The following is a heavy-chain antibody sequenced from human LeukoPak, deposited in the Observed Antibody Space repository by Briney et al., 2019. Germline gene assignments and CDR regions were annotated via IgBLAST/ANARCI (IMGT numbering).Heavy chain of an antibody. J-gene: IGHJ4*02. CDR3: ARDLYLKFDY. D-gene: IGHD2/OR15-2a*01. V-gene: IGHV3-74*01. CDR1: GXIFSNFV. CDR2: IPTDETPT. Sequence: GGSLRLSCAASGXIFSNFVMHWVRQAPGKGRVWVSRIPTDETPTNYADSVQGRFTISRDNAKNTLYLQMNNLRAEDTAVYYCARDLYLKFDYGGRETLVPVSS.